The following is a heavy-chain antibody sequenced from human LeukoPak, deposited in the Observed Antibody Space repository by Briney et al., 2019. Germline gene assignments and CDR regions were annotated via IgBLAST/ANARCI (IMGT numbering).Heavy chain of an antibody. Sequence: GGSLRLSCAASGFAFNVYAMSWLRQPPAKGLEWVSTINANSGTTSYAASVRDRFSISRDNSKSTLYLQLSTLRADDTATYYCAKPISGGLAVTADWFHPWGQGTLVVVSS. CDR2: INANSGTT. CDR1: GFAFNVYA. D-gene: IGHD6-19*01. CDR3: AKPISGGLAVTADWFHP. V-gene: IGHV3-23*01. J-gene: IGHJ5*01.